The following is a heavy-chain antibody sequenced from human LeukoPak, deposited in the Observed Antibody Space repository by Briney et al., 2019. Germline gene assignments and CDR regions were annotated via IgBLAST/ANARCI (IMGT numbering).Heavy chain of an antibody. CDR2: ISGSGGST. Sequence: PAGSLRLSCAVSGFSFSSYSMSWVRQAAGKGLEWVSPISGSGGSTYYADSVKGGFTISRDKSKNTLYLQMNSLRAEDTAVYYCAKDSPGTVTTAGGIYWGQGTLVTVSS. CDR1: GFSFSSYS. D-gene: IGHD4-17*01. V-gene: IGHV3-23*01. CDR3: AKDSPGTVTTAGGIY. J-gene: IGHJ4*02.